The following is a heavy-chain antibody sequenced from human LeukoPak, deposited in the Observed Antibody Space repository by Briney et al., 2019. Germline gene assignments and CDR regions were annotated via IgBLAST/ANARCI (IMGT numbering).Heavy chain of an antibody. V-gene: IGHV1-2*04. J-gene: IGHJ3*02. CDR3: ARDGGGLSYDAFDI. Sequence: ASVKVSCKASGYTLTGYYMHWVRQAPGQGLEWMGWINPNSGGTNYAQKFQGWVTMTRDTSISTAYMELSRLRSEDTAVYYCARDGGGLSYDAFDIWGQGTMVTVSS. CDR1: GYTLTGYY. D-gene: IGHD3-16*01. CDR2: INPNSGGT.